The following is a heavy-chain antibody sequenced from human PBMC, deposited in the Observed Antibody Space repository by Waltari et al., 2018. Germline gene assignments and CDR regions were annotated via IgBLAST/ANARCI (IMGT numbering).Heavy chain of an antibody. CDR3: ARVSLYCSGGSCQDY. V-gene: IGHV4-38-2*01. CDR1: GYSISSGYY. D-gene: IGHD2-15*01. CDR2: IYHSVST. J-gene: IGHJ4*02. Sequence: QVQLQESGPGLVKPSETLSLTCAVSGYSISSGYYWGWIRQPPGKGLEWIGRIYHSVSTYYNPSLKIRFTIPVDTSKNQCSLKLSSVTAADTAVYYCARVSLYCSGGSCQDYWGQGTLVTVSS.